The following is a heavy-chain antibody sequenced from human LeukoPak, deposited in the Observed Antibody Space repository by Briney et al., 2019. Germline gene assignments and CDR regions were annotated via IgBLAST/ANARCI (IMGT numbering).Heavy chain of an antibody. CDR2: ISGSGGST. CDR1: GFTFSSYE. D-gene: IGHD2-15*01. J-gene: IGHJ4*02. V-gene: IGHV3-23*01. Sequence: GGSLRLSCAASGFTFSSYEMNWVRQAPGKGLEWVSAISGSGGSTYYADSVKGRFTISRDNSKNTLYLQMNSLRAEDTAVYYCAKDGYCSGGSCYTGIDYWGQGTLVTVSS. CDR3: AKDGYCSGGSCYTGIDY.